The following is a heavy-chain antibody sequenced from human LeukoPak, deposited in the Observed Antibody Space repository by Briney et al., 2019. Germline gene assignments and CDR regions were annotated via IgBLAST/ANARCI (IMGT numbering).Heavy chain of an antibody. CDR2: IRRKAYGGTT. CDR1: GFTFGDYA. V-gene: IGHV3-49*04. J-gene: IGHJ6*03. CDR3: TREGSAPYYYYYYYMDV. Sequence: GGSLRLSCTASGFTFGDYAMSWVRQAPGKGLEWVGFIRRKAYGGTTEYAASVKGRFTISRDDSKSIAYLQMNSLKTEDTAVYYCTREGSAPYYYYYYYMDVWGKGTTVTVSS.